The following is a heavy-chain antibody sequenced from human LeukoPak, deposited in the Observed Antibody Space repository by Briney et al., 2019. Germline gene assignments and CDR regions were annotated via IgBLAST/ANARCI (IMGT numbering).Heavy chain of an antibody. V-gene: IGHV3-30*02. CDR1: GFTFSSYE. D-gene: IGHD4/OR15-4a*01. Sequence: PGGSLRLSCAASGFTFSSYEMNWVRQAPGKGLEWVAFIRYDGSNKYYADSVKGRFTISRDNSKNTLYLQMNSLRAEDTAMYYCAKSTGATPTHTLDYWGQGTLVTVSS. J-gene: IGHJ4*02. CDR2: IRYDGSNK. CDR3: AKSTGATPTHTLDY.